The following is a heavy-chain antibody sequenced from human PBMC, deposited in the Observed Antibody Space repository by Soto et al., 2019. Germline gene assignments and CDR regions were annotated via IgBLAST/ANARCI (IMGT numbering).Heavy chain of an antibody. J-gene: IGHJ5*02. CDR3: ARSVFP. CDR2: INYSGST. V-gene: IGHV4-30-4*07. CDR1: GGSISSGGYS. Sequence: SETLSLTCAVSGGSISSGGYSWSWIRQPPGKGLEWIGYINYSGSTNYNPSLKSRVTISVDTSKNQFSLKLTSVTAADTAVYYCARSVFPWGQGTLVTVSS.